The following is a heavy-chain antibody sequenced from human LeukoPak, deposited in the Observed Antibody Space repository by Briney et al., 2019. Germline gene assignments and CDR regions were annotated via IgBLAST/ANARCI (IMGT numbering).Heavy chain of an antibody. V-gene: IGHV3-23*01. Sequence: GGSLRLSCAASGFSFSSYAMSWVRQAPGKGLEWASTISGSTVSTYYADSVKGRFTISRDNSKNTLFLQMNSLRAEDTAIYYCAKLAAPVYSSGWYGGDDYWGQGTLVTVSS. D-gene: IGHD6-19*01. CDR2: ISGSTVST. J-gene: IGHJ4*02. CDR3: AKLAAPVYSSGWYGGDDY. CDR1: GFSFSSYA.